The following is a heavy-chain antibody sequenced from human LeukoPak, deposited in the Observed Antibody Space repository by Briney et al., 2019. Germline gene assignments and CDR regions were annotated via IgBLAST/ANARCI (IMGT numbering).Heavy chain of an antibody. CDR1: GYTFTSYY. J-gene: IGHJ4*02. D-gene: IGHD5-12*01. CDR3: ARVRSATDSGYAIFDY. V-gene: IGHV1-46*01. Sequence: ASVKVSCKASGYTFTSYYMHWVRQAPGQGLEWMGIINPSGGSTSYAQKFQGRVTMTRDTSTNTVYMELSSLRSEDTAVYYCARVRSATDSGYAIFDYWGQGTLVTVSS. CDR2: INPSGGST.